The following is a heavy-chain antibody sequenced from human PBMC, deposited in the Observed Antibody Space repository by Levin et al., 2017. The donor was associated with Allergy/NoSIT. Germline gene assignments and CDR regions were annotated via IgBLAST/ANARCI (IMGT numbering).Heavy chain of an antibody. CDR2: IYYSGTS. D-gene: IGHD5-24*01. CDR3: ARVRMAPDGHFDW. V-gene: IGHV4-30-4*01. Sequence: SQTLSLTCTVSGGSISSGDYYWSWVRQPPGKGLDWIANIYYSGTSYYNPSLKSRVSISVDMSNNQFSLKLRFATAADSAVYYCARVRMAPDGHFDWWGQGTLVTVSS. CDR1: GGSISSGDYY. J-gene: IGHJ4*02.